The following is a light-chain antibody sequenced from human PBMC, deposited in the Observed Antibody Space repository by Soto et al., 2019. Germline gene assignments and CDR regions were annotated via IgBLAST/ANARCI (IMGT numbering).Light chain of an antibody. CDR2: AAS. J-gene: IGKJ4*01. CDR3: EQANSLPPVIT. Sequence: DIQMTQSPSSVSASVGDRVTITCRASQGISSWLAWYPQKPRKAPKLLIYAASSLQSGVPSRFSCSGSGTDLTLTISILQPEDFATYYCEQANSLPPVITVGGGTKVEIK. V-gene: IGKV1D-12*01. CDR1: QGISSW.